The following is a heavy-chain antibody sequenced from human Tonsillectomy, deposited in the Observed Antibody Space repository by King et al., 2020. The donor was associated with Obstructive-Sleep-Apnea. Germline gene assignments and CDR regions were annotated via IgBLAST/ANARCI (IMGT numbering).Heavy chain of an antibody. CDR3: ASPLLVPYYFDY. Sequence: VQLVESGGGVVQPGRSLRLSCAASGFTFSSYAMHWVRQAPGKGLEWVAVISYDGSNKYYADSVKCRFTISRDNSKNTLYLQMNSLRAEDTAVYYCASPLLVPYYFDYWGQGTLVTVSS. CDR1: GFTFSSYA. J-gene: IGHJ4*02. D-gene: IGHD4/OR15-4a*01. V-gene: IGHV3-30-3*01. CDR2: ISYDGSNK.